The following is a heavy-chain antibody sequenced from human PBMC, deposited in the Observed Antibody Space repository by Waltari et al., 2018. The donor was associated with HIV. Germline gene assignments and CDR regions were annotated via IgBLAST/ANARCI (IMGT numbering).Heavy chain of an antibody. V-gene: IGHV4-59*01. J-gene: IGHJ2*01. D-gene: IGHD3-22*01. CDR2: IYYRWST. CDR1: GGSISSSY. CDR3: ARAPYDSSGYYPGWYFDL. Sequence: QVQLQESGPGLVKPSETLSLTCTVSGGSISSSYWSWIRQPPGKGREWIGYIYYRWSTNNNHAVKSRVTISVYTSKYQFSLNLSSVTAADTAVYYCARAPYDSSGYYPGWYFDLWGRGTLVTVSS.